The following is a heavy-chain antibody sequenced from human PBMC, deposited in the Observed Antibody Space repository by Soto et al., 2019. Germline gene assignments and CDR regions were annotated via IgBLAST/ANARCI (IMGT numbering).Heavy chain of an antibody. CDR3: ARGSNYDFWSGYYNFDY. CDR2: IYHSGST. CDR1: GYSISSGYY. V-gene: IGHV4-38-2*01. Sequence: PSETLSLTCAVSGYSISSGYYWGWIRQPPGKGLEWIGSIYHSGSTYYNPSLKSRVTISVDTSKNQFSLKLSSVTAAETAVYYCARGSNYDFWSGYYNFDYWGQGTLVTVSS. D-gene: IGHD3-3*01. J-gene: IGHJ4*02.